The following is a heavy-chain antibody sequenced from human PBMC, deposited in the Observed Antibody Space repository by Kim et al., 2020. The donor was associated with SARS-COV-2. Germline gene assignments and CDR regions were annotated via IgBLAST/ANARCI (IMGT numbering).Heavy chain of an antibody. D-gene: IGHD1-26*01. CDR3: ARRLKWEPTPFDY. J-gene: IGHJ4*02. V-gene: IGHV4-39*01. CDR2: GRR. Sequence: GRRYYNPSRKSRVTISVDTAKNQFSLKLSSVTAADTAVYYCARRLKWEPTPFDYWGQGTLVTVSS.